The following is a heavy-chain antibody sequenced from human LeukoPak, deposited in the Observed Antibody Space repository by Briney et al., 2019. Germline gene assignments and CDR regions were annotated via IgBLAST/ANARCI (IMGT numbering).Heavy chain of an antibody. J-gene: IGHJ4*02. V-gene: IGHV4-30-4*01. Sequence: SETLSLTCAVYGGSFSAYYWSWIRQPPGKGLEWIGYIYYSGSTYYNPSLKSRVTISVDTSKNQFSLKLSSVTAADTAVYYCARDRYGDFYFDYWGQGTLVTVSS. CDR2: IYYSGST. CDR3: ARDRYGDFYFDY. D-gene: IGHD4-17*01. CDR1: GGSFSAYY.